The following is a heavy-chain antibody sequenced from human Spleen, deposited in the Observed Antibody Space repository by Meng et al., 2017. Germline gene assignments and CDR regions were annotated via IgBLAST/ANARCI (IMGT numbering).Heavy chain of an antibody. CDR3: ARGPTTMAHDFDY. J-gene: IGHJ4*02. Sequence: QVTLQQWGAGLLKPSETLSLPCVVSGGSFWDNYWRWIRQPPGKGLGWIGEINHSGSTNYNPSLESRATISVDTSQNNLSLKLSSVTAADSAVYYCARGPTTMAHDFDYWGQGTLVTVSS. CDR2: INHSGST. D-gene: IGHD4-11*01. V-gene: IGHV4-34*01. CDR1: GGSFWDNY.